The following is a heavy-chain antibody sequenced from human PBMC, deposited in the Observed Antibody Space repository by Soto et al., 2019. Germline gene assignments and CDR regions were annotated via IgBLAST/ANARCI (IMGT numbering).Heavy chain of an antibody. J-gene: IGHJ5*02. CDR1: GDSVSSNSAA. CDR2: TYYRSKWYN. V-gene: IGHV6-1*01. Sequence: SQTLSLTCAVSGDSVSSNSAAWNWINPSPSRGLEWLGRTYYRSKWYNDYGVSVKGRITINADTSNNQFSLQLNSVTPEDTAVYYCVRTPASGSLDPWGQGTLVTVSS. CDR3: VRTPASGSLDP. D-gene: IGHD6-13*01.